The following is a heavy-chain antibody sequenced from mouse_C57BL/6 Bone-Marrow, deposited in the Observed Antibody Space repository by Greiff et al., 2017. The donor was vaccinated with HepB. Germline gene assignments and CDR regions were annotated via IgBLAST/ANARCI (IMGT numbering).Heavy chain of an antibody. CDR1: GFTFSDYY. J-gene: IGHJ4*01. CDR3: ARHGRYSNHYYAMDY. V-gene: IGHV5-12*01. CDR2: ISNGGGST. D-gene: IGHD2-5*01. Sequence: EVKLVESGGGLVQPGGSLKLSCAASGFTFSDYYMYWVRQTPEKRLEWVAYISNGGGSTYYPDTVKGRFTISRDNAKNTLYLQMSRLKSEDTAMYYCARHGRYSNHYYAMDYWGQGTSVTVSS.